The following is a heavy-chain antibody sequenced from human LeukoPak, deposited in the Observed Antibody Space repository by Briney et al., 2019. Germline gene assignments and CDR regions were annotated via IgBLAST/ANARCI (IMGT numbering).Heavy chain of an antibody. Sequence: SSETLSLTCAVYGGSFSGYYWSWIRQPPGKGLEWIGEINHSGSTNYNPSLKSRVTISVDTSKNQFSLKLSSVTAADTAVYYCARGGYYDSSGYYFYFDYWGQGTLVTVSS. J-gene: IGHJ4*02. CDR1: GGSFSGYY. V-gene: IGHV4-34*01. D-gene: IGHD3-22*01. CDR2: INHSGST. CDR3: ARGGYYDSSGYYFYFDY.